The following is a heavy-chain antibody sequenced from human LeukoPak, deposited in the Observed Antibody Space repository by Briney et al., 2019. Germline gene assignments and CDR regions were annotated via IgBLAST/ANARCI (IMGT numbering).Heavy chain of an antibody. CDR3: ASGFLEWLLPY. Sequence: PGGSLRLSCAASGFTFSSYWMCWVRQAPGKGLEWVANIKQDGSEKYYVDSVKGRFTISRENAKNSLYLQMNSLRAEDTAVYYCASGFLEWLLPYWGQGTLVTVSS. D-gene: IGHD3-3*01. CDR1: GFTFSSYW. J-gene: IGHJ4*02. V-gene: IGHV3-7*01. CDR2: IKQDGSEK.